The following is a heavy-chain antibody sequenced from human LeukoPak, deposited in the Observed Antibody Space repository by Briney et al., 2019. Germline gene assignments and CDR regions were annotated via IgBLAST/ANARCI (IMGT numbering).Heavy chain of an antibody. D-gene: IGHD5-12*01. CDR1: GSTFSSYG. CDR3: AKIFPVDIVATTDY. CDR2: ISYDGSNK. Sequence: GGSLRLSCAASGSTFSSYGMHWVRQAPGKGLEWVAVISYDGSNKYYADSVKGRFTISRDNSKNTLYLQMNSLRAEDTAVYYCAKIFPVDIVATTDYWGQGTLVTVSS. J-gene: IGHJ4*02. V-gene: IGHV3-30*18.